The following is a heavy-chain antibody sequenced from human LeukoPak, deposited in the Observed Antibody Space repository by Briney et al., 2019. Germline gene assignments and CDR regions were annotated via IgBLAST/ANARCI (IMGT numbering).Heavy chain of an antibody. Sequence: GGSLRLSCAASGFTFSSYAMHWVRQAPGKGLEWVAVIWYDGSNKYYPDSVKGRFTISRDNSKNTLYLQMNSLRAEDTAVYYCARDLNYYGMDIWGQGTTVTVSS. CDR3: ARDLNYYGMDI. V-gene: IGHV3-33*08. J-gene: IGHJ6*02. CDR1: GFTFSSYA. CDR2: IWYDGSNK.